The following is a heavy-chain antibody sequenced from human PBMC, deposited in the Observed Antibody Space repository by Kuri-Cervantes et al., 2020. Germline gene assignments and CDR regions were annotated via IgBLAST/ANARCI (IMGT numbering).Heavy chain of an antibody. V-gene: IGHV3-23*01. CDR1: GFTFSGYA. Sequence: GESLKISCAASGFTFSGYAMSWVRQAPGKGLEWVSAISGSGGSTYYADSVKGRFTISRDNSKNTLYLQMNSLRAEDTAVYYCAKGAYAYYYYYMDVWGKGTTVTDSS. J-gene: IGHJ6*03. CDR3: AKGAYAYYYYYMDV. D-gene: IGHD4-17*01. CDR2: ISGSGGST.